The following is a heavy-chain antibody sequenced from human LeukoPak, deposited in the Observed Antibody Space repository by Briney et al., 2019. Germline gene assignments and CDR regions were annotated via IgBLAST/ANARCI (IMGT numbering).Heavy chain of an antibody. J-gene: IGHJ5*02. D-gene: IGHD6-13*01. CDR1: GFTFSSYS. V-gene: IGHV3-21*01. Sequence: GGSLRLSCSASGFTFSSYSMNWVLQAPGKGLEWVSSISSSSSYIYYADSVKGRFTISRDNAKNSLYLQMNSLRAEDTAVYYCARGVLSSSWPEWFDPWGQGTLVTVSS. CDR2: ISSSSSYI. CDR3: ARGVLSSSWPEWFDP.